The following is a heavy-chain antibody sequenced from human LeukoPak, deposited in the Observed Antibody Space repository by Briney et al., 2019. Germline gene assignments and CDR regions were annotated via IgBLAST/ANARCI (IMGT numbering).Heavy chain of an antibody. Sequence: GGSLRLSCAASGFTFSDYYMSWIRQAPGKGLEWVSYISSSGSTIYYADSVKGRFTISRDNAKNSLYLQMNSLRAEDTAVYYCARDRSYYGSGQNWFDPWGQGTLVTVSS. D-gene: IGHD3-10*01. CDR2: ISSSGSTI. J-gene: IGHJ5*02. CDR1: GFTFSDYY. V-gene: IGHV3-11*04. CDR3: ARDRSYYGSGQNWFDP.